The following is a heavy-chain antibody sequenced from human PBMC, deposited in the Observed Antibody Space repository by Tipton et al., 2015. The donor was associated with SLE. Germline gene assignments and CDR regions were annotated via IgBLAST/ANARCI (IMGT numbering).Heavy chain of an antibody. J-gene: IGHJ4*02. V-gene: IGHV3-48*03. CDR3: ARDGGVQRYYYDSSGYYSDY. CDR2: ISSSGSTI. CDR1: GFTFSSYE. D-gene: IGHD3-22*01. Sequence: SLRLSCAASGFTFSSYEMNWVRQAPGKGLEWVSYISSSGSTIYYADSVKGRFTISRDNAKSSLYLQMNSLRAEDTAVYYCARDGGVQRYYYDSSGYYSDYWGQGTLVTVSS.